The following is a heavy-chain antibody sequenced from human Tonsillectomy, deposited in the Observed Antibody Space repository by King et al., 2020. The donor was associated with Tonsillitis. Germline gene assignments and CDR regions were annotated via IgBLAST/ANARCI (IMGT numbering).Heavy chain of an antibody. CDR1: GYSFTSYW. CDR3: ARLRWGEEYYFDY. CDR2: IYPGDSDT. J-gene: IGHJ4*02. V-gene: IGHV5-51*03. D-gene: IGHD3-10*01. Sequence: QLVQSGAEVKKPGESLKISCKGSGYSFTSYWIGWLRQMPGKALEMMGIIYPGDSDTRYSPSFQGQGTIAADKSISTAYLQWSSLKASATAMYYFARLRWGEEYYFDYWGQGTLVTVSS.